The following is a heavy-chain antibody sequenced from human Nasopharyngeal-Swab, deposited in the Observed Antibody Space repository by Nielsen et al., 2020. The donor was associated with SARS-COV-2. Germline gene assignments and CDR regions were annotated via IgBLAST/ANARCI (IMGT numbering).Heavy chain of an antibody. Sequence: GESLKISCTVSGFTFTDYWMHWLRQSPGKGPVWLSRFVNDGSSTTYADSVRGRFTISRDNARNTLFLQLHSLRAEDTAVYYCARESYSWSWYGPDYWGQGTQVTVSS. CDR1: GFTFTDYW. V-gene: IGHV3-74*03. CDR3: ARESYSWSWYGPDY. D-gene: IGHD1-26*01. CDR2: FVNDGSST. J-gene: IGHJ4*02.